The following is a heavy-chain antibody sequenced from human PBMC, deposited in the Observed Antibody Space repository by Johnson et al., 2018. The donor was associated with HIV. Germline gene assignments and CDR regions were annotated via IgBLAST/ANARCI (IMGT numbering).Heavy chain of an antibody. J-gene: IGHJ3*02. CDR2: IYSGGST. CDR3: ARACRDGYTCDAFDI. Sequence: VQLVESGGGLIQPGGSLRLSCAASGFTVSSNYMSWVRQAPGKGLEWVSVIYSGGSTYYAGSVKGRFTISRENAQNSLYLQMNNLRAGDTAVYYCARACRDGYTCDAFDIWGQGTMVTVSS. D-gene: IGHD5-24*01. CDR1: GFTVSSNY. V-gene: IGHV3-53*01.